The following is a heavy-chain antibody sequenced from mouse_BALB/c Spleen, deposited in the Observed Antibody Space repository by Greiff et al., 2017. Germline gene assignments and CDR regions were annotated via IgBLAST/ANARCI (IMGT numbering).Heavy chain of an antibody. J-gene: IGHJ4*01. Sequence: VQLKQSGAELVKPGASVKLSCTASGFNIKDTYMHWVKQRPEQGLEWIGRIDPANGNTKYDPKFQGKATITADTSSNTAYLQLSSLTSEDTAVYYCASYDGLYNYAMDYWGQGTSGTVAS. CDR1: GFNIKDTY. CDR2: IDPANGNT. V-gene: IGHV14-3*02. D-gene: IGHD2-3*01. CDR3: ASYDGLYNYAMDY.